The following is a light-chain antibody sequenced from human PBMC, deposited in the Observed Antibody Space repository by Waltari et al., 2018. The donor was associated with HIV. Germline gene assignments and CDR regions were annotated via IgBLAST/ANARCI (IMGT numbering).Light chain of an antibody. J-gene: IGLJ2*01. CDR3: SSLTTTNTLI. Sequence: QSALTQPASVSGSPGQSITISCTGTSRDVGAYHYVSWYQQPPGTAPKLMIFEVSNLPSVISDRFSGSKSGNTASLTISGLQAEDEADYYCSSLTTTNTLIFGGGTKVTVL. V-gene: IGLV2-14*01. CDR2: EVS. CDR1: SRDVGAYHY.